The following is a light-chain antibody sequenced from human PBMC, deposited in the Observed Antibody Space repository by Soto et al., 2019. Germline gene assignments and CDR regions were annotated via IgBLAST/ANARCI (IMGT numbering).Light chain of an antibody. J-gene: IGLJ1*01. CDR1: SSNIGAGYD. Sequence: QSVLTQTPSESGAPGQRVTISCTGSSSNIGAGYDVHWYQQLPGTAPKLLIYGNSNRPSGVPDRFSGSKSGTSASLAITGLQAEDEADYYCQSYDSSLRYVFGTGTKLTVL. CDR2: GNS. V-gene: IGLV1-40*01. CDR3: QSYDSSLRYV.